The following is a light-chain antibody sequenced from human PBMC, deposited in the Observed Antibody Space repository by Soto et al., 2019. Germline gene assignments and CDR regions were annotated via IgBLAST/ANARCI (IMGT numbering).Light chain of an antibody. J-gene: IGKJ4*01. CDR3: QQFNTYPLT. V-gene: IGKV1-9*01. CDR1: QGINDY. Sequence: DIQLTQSPSFLSASVGDRVTITCRASQGINDYLAWYQQKPGKAPKLLIYDASTLQSEVPSRFSGSASGTDFTLTISSLQPEDFATYYCQQFNTYPLTFGGGTKVEV. CDR2: DAS.